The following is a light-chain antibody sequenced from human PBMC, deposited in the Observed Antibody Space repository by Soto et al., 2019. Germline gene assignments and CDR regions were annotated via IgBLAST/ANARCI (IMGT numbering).Light chain of an antibody. J-gene: IGLJ1*01. CDR3: ATWDDSPSVFYV. V-gene: IGLV1-44*01. CDR2: ATD. Sequence: QSVLTQPPSASGTPGQRVTISCSGSNSNIGNNNVTWYQQLPGAAPKLLIFATDQRLSGVPDRFSGSKSGTSASLAISGLQSEDEADYYCATWDDSPSVFYVFGTGTKLTVL. CDR1: NSNIGNNN.